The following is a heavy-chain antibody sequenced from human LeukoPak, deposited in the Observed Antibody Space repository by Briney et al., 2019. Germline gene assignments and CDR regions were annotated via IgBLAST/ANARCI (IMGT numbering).Heavy chain of an antibody. D-gene: IGHD1-1*01. V-gene: IGHV4-59*01. CDR2: VDHTGST. CDR1: DDPITMYY. J-gene: IGHJ6*03. CDR3: ARGRVSSGTWYSTYYYYFYMDV. Sequence: SETLSLTCSVSDDPITMYYWTWIRQPPGKGLEWIGYVDHTGSTNFNSSLNGRVSISRDTTKNLFSLRLRSVTAADTAVYFCARGRVSSGTWYSTYYYYFYMDVWGKGTTVTVSS.